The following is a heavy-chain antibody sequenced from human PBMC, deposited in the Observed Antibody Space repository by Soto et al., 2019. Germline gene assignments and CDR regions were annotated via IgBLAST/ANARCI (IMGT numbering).Heavy chain of an antibody. J-gene: IGHJ5*02. CDR1: GGSFSGYY. Sequence: SETLSLTCAVYGGSFSGYYWSWIRQPPGKGLEWIGEINHSGSTNYNPSLKSRVTISVDTSKNQFSLKLSSVTAADTAVYYCARGYVRGWFDPWGQGTLVTSPQ. V-gene: IGHV4-34*01. D-gene: IGHD3-16*01. CDR3: ARGYVRGWFDP. CDR2: INHSGST.